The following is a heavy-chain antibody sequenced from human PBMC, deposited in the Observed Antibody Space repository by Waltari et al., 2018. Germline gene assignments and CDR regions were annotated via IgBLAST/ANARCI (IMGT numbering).Heavy chain of an antibody. CDR2: IYYSGST. CDR1: GGSISSHY. V-gene: IGHV4-59*11. D-gene: IGHD4-17*01. Sequence: QVQLQESGPGLVKPSETLSLTCTVPGGSISSHYWSWIRQPPGKGLEWIGYIYYSGSTNYNPSLKSRVTISVDTSKNQFSLKLSSVTAADTAVYYCARDLDYGDENWFDPWGQGTLVTVSS. J-gene: IGHJ5*02. CDR3: ARDLDYGDENWFDP.